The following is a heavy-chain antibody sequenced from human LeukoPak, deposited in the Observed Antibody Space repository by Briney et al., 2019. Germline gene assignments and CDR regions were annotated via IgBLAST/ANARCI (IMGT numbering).Heavy chain of an antibody. CDR2: ISYDGSNK. CDR3: ARDPKQWLGDDAFDI. D-gene: IGHD6-19*01. Sequence: GGSLRLSCAASGFTFSSYAMHWVRQAPGKGLEWVAVISYDGSNKYYADSVKGRFTISRDNSKNTLYLQMNSLRAEDAAVYYCARDPKQWLGDDAFDIWGQGTMVTVSS. J-gene: IGHJ3*02. CDR1: GFTFSSYA. V-gene: IGHV3-30*04.